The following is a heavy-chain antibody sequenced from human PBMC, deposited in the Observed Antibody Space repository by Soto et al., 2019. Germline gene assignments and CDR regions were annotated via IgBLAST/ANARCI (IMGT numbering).Heavy chain of an antibody. V-gene: IGHV1-18*01. CDR3: AKTVADYYGSGSRAPSYYYYRMDV. CDR2: ISSYNGNT. D-gene: IGHD3-10*01. Sequence: QVQLVQSGAEVKKPGASVKVSCKASGYTFTSYGVTWVRQAPGQGLEWMGWISSYNGNTNYAQNLQGRVTMTTDTSTSTGYMELRSLRSDDTAVYFCAKTVADYYGSGSRAPSYYYYRMDVWGQGTTVTVSS. J-gene: IGHJ6*02. CDR1: GYTFTSYG.